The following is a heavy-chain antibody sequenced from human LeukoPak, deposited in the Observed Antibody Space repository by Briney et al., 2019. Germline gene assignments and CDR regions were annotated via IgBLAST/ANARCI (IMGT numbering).Heavy chain of an antibody. V-gene: IGHV3-21*01. Sequence: GGSLRLSCAASGFTFSSYSMNWVRQAPGKGLEWVSSISSSSSYIYYADSVKGRFTISRDNAKNSLYLQMNSLRAEDTAVYYCARDLGTSGETWTPGRHYYYYGMDVWGQGTTVTVSS. CDR2: ISSSSSYI. D-gene: IGHD1-1*01. J-gene: IGHJ6*02. CDR3: ARDLGTSGETWTPGRHYYYYGMDV. CDR1: GFTFSSYS.